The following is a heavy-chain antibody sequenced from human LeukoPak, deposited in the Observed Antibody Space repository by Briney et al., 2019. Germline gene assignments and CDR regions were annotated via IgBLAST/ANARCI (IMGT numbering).Heavy chain of an antibody. V-gene: IGHV1-2*06. CDR3: ARDSARIEVAGEVWYFDL. J-gene: IGHJ2*01. CDR1: GYSFIGYY. CDR2: INPSSGGT. Sequence: GASVKVSCKASGYSFIGYYMHWVRQAPGQGLEWMGRINPSSGGTNYAQKFQGRVTMTRDTSISTAYMELSRLRFDDTAVYYCARDSARIEVAGEVWYFDLWGRGTLVTVSS. D-gene: IGHD6-19*01.